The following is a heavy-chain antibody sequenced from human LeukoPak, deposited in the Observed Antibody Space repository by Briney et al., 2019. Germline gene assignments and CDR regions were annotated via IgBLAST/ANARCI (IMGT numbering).Heavy chain of an antibody. D-gene: IGHD3-10*01. CDR2: IYSGGST. V-gene: IGHV3-53*01. CDR3: ARHGSGSYYNVFYFDY. CDR1: GFTVSSNY. J-gene: IGHJ4*02. Sequence: GGSLRLSCAASGFTVSSNYMSWVRQAPGKGLEWVSVIYSGGSTYYADSVKGRFTISRDNSKNTLYLQMNSLRAEDTAVYYCARHGSGSYYNVFYFDYWGQGTLVTVSS.